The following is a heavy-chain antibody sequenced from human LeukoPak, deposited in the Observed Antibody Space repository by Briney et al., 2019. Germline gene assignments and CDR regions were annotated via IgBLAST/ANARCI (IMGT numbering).Heavy chain of an antibody. Sequence: GASVKVSCKASGYTFTSYDINWVRQATGQGIEWMGWINPNSGGTNYAQKFQGRVTMTRDTSISTAYMELSRLRSDDTAVYYCARGGGYATVNLHYYGMDVWGKGTTVTVSS. CDR3: ARGGGYATVNLHYYGMDV. J-gene: IGHJ6*04. CDR1: GYTFTSYD. D-gene: IGHD5-12*01. V-gene: IGHV1-2*02. CDR2: INPNSGGT.